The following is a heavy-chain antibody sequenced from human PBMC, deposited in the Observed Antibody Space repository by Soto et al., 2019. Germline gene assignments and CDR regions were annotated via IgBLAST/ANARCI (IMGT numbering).Heavy chain of an antibody. D-gene: IGHD2-2*01. V-gene: IGHV2-5*02. Sequence: SGPTLVNPTQTLTLTCTFSGFSLSTSGVGVGWIRQPPGKALEWLALIYWDNDKRYSPSLKSRLTITKDTSKNQVVLTMTNMDPVDTATYYCAHRLIEPAAGGYNWFDPWGQGNLVTVS. CDR3: AHRLIEPAAGGYNWFDP. CDR2: IYWDNDK. J-gene: IGHJ5*02. CDR1: GFSLSTSGVG.